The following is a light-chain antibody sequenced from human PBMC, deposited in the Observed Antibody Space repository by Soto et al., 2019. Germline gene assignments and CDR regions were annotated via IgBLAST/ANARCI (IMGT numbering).Light chain of an antibody. V-gene: IGLV4-60*02. CDR1: SGHSSYV. CDR3: ETWDSDTWV. J-gene: IGLJ3*02. Sequence: QSVLTQSSSASASLGSSVKLTCTLSSGHSSYVIAWHQQQPGKAPRYLMNLEESGDYNKGSGVPDRFSGSSSGADRHLTIFNLQFEDEADYYCETWDSDTWVFGGGTQLTVL. CDR2: LEESGDY.